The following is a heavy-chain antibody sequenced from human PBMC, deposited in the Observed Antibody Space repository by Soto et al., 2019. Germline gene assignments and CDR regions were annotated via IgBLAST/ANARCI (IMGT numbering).Heavy chain of an antibody. CDR2: ISAYNGNT. V-gene: IGHV1-18*01. Sequence: QVQLVQSGAEVKKPGASVKVSCKASGYTFTSYGISWVRQAPGQGLEWMGWISAYNGNTNYAQKLQGRVTMTTDTSTSTAYMELRSLRSDDTAVYYCASSDPGHFFIGSTFFYGMDVWGQGTTVTVSS. CDR3: ASSDPGHFFIGSTFFYGMDV. D-gene: IGHD3-3*02. CDR1: GYTFTSYG. J-gene: IGHJ6*02.